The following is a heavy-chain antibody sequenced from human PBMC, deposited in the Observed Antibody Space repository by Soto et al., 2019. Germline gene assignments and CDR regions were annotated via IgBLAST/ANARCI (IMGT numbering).Heavy chain of an antibody. V-gene: IGHV4-31*03. J-gene: IGHJ6*02. CDR1: GGSISSGGYY. D-gene: IGHD3-22*01. Sequence: SETLSLTCTVSGGSISSGGYYWSWIRQHPGKGLEWIGYIYYSGSTYYNPSLKSRVTISVDTSKNQFSLKLSSVTAADTAVYYCARDHRDSSGYYYYYYGMDVWGQGTTVTVSS. CDR3: ARDHRDSSGYYYYYYGMDV. CDR2: IYYSGST.